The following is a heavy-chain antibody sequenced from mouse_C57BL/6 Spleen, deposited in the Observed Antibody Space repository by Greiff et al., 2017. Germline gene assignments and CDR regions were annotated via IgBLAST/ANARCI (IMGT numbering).Heavy chain of an antibody. D-gene: IGHD2-3*01. J-gene: IGHJ3*01. Sequence: VQLQQSGAELVRPGASVKLSCTASGFNIKDDYMHWVKQRPEQGLEWIGWIDPENGDTEYASKFQGKATITADTSSNTAYLQLSSLTSEDTAVYYCTTFDGYYLFADWGQGTLVTVSA. V-gene: IGHV14-4*01. CDR3: TTFDGYYLFAD. CDR2: IDPENGDT. CDR1: GFNIKDDY.